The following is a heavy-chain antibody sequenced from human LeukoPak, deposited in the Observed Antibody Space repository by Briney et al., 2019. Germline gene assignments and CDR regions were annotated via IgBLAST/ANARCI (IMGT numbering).Heavy chain of an antibody. V-gene: IGHV3-23*01. CDR3: AKLWELLPSYFDY. J-gene: IGHJ4*02. Sequence: GGSLRLSCAASGFTFSSYAMSWVRQAPGKGLEWVSAICGSGGSTYYADSVKGRFTISRDNSKNTLYLQMNSLRAEDTAVYYCAKLWELLPSYFDYWGQGTLVTVSS. D-gene: IGHD1-26*01. CDR2: ICGSGGST. CDR1: GFTFSSYA.